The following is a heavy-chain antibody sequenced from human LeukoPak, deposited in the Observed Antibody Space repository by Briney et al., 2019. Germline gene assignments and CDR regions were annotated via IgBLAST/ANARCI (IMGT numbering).Heavy chain of an antibody. D-gene: IGHD3-10*01. CDR3: ARHPGSSGSYPFDY. CDR1: GGSISSSSCY. J-gene: IGHJ4*02. CDR2: IYYSGST. Sequence: SETLSLTRTVSGGSISSSSCYWGWIRQPPGKGLEWIGSIYYSGSTYYNSSLKSRVTMSVDMSKNQFSLILTSVTAADTAVYYCARHPGSSGSYPFDYWGQGTLVTASS. V-gene: IGHV4-39*01.